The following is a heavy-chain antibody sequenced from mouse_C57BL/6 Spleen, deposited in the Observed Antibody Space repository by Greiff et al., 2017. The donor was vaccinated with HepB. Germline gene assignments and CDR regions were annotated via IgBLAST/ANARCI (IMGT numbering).Heavy chain of an antibody. Sequence: QVQLQQSGPELVKPGASVKISCKASGYAFSSSWMNWVKQRPGKGLEWIGRIYPGDGDTNYNGKFKGKATLTADKSSSTAYMQLSSLTSEDSAVYFCARFFITTVVANFDYWGQGTTLTVSS. CDR2: IYPGDGDT. V-gene: IGHV1-82*01. CDR1: GYAFSSSW. J-gene: IGHJ2*01. CDR3: ARFFITTVVANFDY. D-gene: IGHD1-1*01.